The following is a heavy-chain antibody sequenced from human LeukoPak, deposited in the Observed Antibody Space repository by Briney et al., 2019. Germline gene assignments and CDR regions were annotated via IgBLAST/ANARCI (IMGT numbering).Heavy chain of an antibody. CDR2: ISGSGGTT. V-gene: IGHV3-23*01. J-gene: IGHJ4*02. D-gene: IGHD3-10*01. CDR3: AKGSMVRGVISTPFDY. CDR1: GFTFSIYA. Sequence: GGSLRLSCAASGFTFSIYAMSWVRRAPGKGVEWVSAISGSGGTTYYADSGKGRFTIYRDNCKKTVYLQMNSLRAEDTAVYYCAKGSMVRGVISTPFDYWAQGTVVTVSS.